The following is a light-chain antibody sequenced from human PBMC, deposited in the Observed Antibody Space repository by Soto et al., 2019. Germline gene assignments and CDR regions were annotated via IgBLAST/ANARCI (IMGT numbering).Light chain of an antibody. CDR3: GSYTTSITVI. Sequence: QSVLTQPASVSGCPGQSITISCTGTSSDVGDHNSVSWYQQQPGKAPKLMIYAVSNRPSGVSNRFSGSKSGNTASLTISGLQAEDEADYYCGSYTTSITVIFGGGTKLTVL. CDR2: AVS. CDR1: SSDVGDHNS. J-gene: IGLJ2*01. V-gene: IGLV2-14*03.